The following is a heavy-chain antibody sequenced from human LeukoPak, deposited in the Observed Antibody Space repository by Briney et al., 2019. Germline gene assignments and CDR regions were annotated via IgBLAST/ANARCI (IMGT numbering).Heavy chain of an antibody. CDR3: AKDSSYYYDSSGEVDY. Sequence: PGGSPRLSCAASGFTFDDYAMHWVRQAPGKGLEWVSGISWNSGSIGYADSVKGRFTISRDNAKNSLYLQMNSLRAEDTALYYCAKDSSYYYDSSGEVDYWGQGTLVTVSS. D-gene: IGHD3-22*01. V-gene: IGHV3-9*01. CDR1: GFTFDDYA. CDR2: ISWNSGSI. J-gene: IGHJ4*02.